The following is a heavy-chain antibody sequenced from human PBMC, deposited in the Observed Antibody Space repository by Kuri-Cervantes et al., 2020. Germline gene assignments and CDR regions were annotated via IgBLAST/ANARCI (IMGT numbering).Heavy chain of an antibody. CDR2: IYYTGST. Sequence: LRLSCAVYGGSFSGYHWTWIRQHPGKGLEWIGFIYYTGSTYYNPSLKSRIIISVDTSKNQFSLKLSSVTAADTAIYYCARQIGGNNYFDYWGQGTLVTVSS. D-gene: IGHD4-23*01. J-gene: IGHJ4*02. CDR1: GGSFSGYH. V-gene: IGHV4-31*02. CDR3: ARQIGGNNYFDY.